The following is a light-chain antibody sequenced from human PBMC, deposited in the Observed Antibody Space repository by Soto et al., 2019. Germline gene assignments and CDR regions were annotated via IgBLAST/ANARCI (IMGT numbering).Light chain of an antibody. CDR2: GAS. Sequence: EIVLTQSPGTLSVSPGERATLSCRASQSVSSSYLAWYQQKPGQAPRLLIYGASSRATGIPDRFSGSGSGTEFTLTISSLQSEDFAVYYCQQYNNWPPFTFGQGTRLEIK. V-gene: IGKV3D-15*01. CDR1: QSVSSSY. J-gene: IGKJ5*01. CDR3: QQYNNWPPFT.